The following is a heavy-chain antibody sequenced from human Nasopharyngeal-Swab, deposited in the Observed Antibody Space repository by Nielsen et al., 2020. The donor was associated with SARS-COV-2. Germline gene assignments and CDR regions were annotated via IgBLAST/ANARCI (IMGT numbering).Heavy chain of an antibody. D-gene: IGHD3-16*02. CDR3: ARDPMITFGGVIVADYYYYGMDV. V-gene: IGHV3-30*03. CDR1: GFTFSSYS. CDR2: ISYDGSNK. Sequence: GGSLRLSCAASGFTFSSYSMNWVRQAPGKGLEWVAVISYDGSNKYYADSVKGRFTISRDNSKNTLYLQMNSLRAEDTAVYYCARDPMITFGGVIVADYYYYGMDVWGQGTTVTVSS. J-gene: IGHJ6*02.